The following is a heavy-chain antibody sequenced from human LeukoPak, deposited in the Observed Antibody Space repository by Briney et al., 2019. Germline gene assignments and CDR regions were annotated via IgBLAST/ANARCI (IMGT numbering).Heavy chain of an antibody. CDR2: ISWNSGSI. D-gene: IGHD3-22*01. Sequence: GGSLRLSCAASGFTFDDYAMHWVRQAPGKGLEWVSGISWNSGSIGYADFVRGRFTISRDNAKNSLYLQMNSLRAEDTALYYCAKDYYYDSSGYFEYWGQGTLVTVSS. V-gene: IGHV3-9*01. CDR3: AKDYYYDSSGYFEY. J-gene: IGHJ4*02. CDR1: GFTFDDYA.